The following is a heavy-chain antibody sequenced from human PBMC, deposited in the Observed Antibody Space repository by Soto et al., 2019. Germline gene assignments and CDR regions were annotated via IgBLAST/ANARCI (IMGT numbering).Heavy chain of an antibody. Sequence: EVQLVESGGGLVQPGGSLRLSCVASGFTFSSFEMIWVRQAPGKGLEWISYISNAGGTIRYADSVKGRFTISRDNAKNSLYLQMNSLRDEDTAVYYCARNQWPADYWGQGTLVTVSS. CDR2: ISNAGGTI. CDR3: ARNQWPADY. J-gene: IGHJ4*02. CDR1: GFTFSSFE. V-gene: IGHV3-48*03. D-gene: IGHD6-19*01.